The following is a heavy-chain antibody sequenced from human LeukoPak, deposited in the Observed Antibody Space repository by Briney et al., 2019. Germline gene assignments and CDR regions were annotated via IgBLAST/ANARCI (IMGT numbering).Heavy chain of an antibody. CDR1: GGSFSGYY. D-gene: IGHD5-18*01. CDR2: INRSGST. J-gene: IGHJ4*02. Sequence: KPSETLSLTCAVYGGSFSGYYWSWIRQPPGKGLEWIGEINRSGSTNYNPSLKSRVTISVDTSKNQFSLKLSSVTAADTAVYYCARLAPRGYSYPRGYCFDYWGQGTLVTVSS. V-gene: IGHV4-34*01. CDR3: ARLAPRGYSYPRGYCFDY.